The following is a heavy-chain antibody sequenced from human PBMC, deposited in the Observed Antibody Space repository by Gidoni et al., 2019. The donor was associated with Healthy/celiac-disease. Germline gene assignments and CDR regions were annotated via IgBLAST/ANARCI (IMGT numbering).Heavy chain of an antibody. D-gene: IGHD5-12*01. CDR1: GYPLPALS. V-gene: IGHV1-24*01. CDR3: ATRSSTIPDYYFDY. Sequence: QLVQSGAEVQKPGASVKVSCKVSGYPLPALSMHWVRQAPGKGLEWMGGVDPEDGETIYAQKFQGRVTMTEDTSTETDYRGLSSRRSEDTAVYYCATRSSTIPDYYFDYWGQGTLVTVSS. CDR2: VDPEDGET. J-gene: IGHJ4*02.